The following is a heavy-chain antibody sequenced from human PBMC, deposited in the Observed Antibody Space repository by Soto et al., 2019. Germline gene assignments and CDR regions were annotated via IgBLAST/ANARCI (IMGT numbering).Heavy chain of an antibody. D-gene: IGHD4-17*01. J-gene: IGHJ4*02. CDR2: IYHTGST. CDR1: IGSITSTNW. V-gene: IGHV4-4*02. Sequence: QVQLQQSGPGLVKPSGTLSLTCAVSIGSITSTNWWTWVRQPPGKELEWLGEIYHTGSTNYNPSLRRRVTIPVDKSKTQSSLRLFSVTAADTAVYYCGAHAGATYGPLDYWGRGTLVTVSS. CDR3: GAHAGATYGPLDY.